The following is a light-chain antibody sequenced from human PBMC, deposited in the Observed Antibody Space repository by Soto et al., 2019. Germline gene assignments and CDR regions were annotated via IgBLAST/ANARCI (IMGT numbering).Light chain of an antibody. CDR2: GAS. CDR1: QSVSSSY. J-gene: IGKJ1*01. CDR3: PQYGSPPWT. V-gene: IGKV3-20*01. Sequence: EIVVTLSPGTLSLSTGERATLFCRASQSVSSSYSGWYQQNPRQAPSLLIYGASSGATGIPDRFSGSGSGTDFTLTISLLEAEDFAVYYCPQYGSPPWTFGQGTKVDIK.